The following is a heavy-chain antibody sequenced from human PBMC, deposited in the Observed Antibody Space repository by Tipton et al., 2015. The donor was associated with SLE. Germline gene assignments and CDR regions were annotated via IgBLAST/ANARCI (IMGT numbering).Heavy chain of an antibody. J-gene: IGHJ6*03. CDR1: AGSIGSYY. Sequence: LRLSCTVSAGSIGSYYWSWIRQPPGKGLEWIGDIYYSGSTNYNPSLKSRVTISIDTSKNHFSLKVNSVTAADTAVYYCARGYYYYMDVWGKGTTVTVSS. CDR2: IYYSGST. V-gene: IGHV4-59*01. CDR3: ARGYYYYMDV.